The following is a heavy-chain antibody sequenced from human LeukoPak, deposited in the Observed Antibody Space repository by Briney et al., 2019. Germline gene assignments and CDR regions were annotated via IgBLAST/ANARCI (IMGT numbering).Heavy chain of an antibody. CDR2: IRSKAYGGTT. J-gene: IGHJ4*02. D-gene: IGHD6-13*01. CDR1: GFTFSNAW. V-gene: IGHV3-49*04. CDR3: TRGYSSSPWPAGY. Sequence: PGGSLRLSCAASGFTFSNAWMSWVRQAPGKGLEWVGFIRSKAYGGTTEYAASVKGRFTISRDDSKSIAYLQMNSLKTEDTAVYYCTRGYSSSPWPAGYWGQGTLVTVSS.